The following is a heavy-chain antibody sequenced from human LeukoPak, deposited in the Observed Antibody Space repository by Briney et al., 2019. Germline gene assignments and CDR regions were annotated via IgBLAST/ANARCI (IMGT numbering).Heavy chain of an antibody. CDR1: GGSISSGHY. D-gene: IGHD1-1*01. Sequence: SQTLSLTCTVSGGSISSGHYWGWIRQPPGKGLEWIGSIYHSGSTYYNPSLKSRVTMSVDTSKNQFSLTLTSVTAADTALYYCTRELAGTTVEDWGQGTLVTVSS. V-gene: IGHV4-38-2*02. CDR2: IYHSGST. CDR3: TRELAGTTVED. J-gene: IGHJ4*02.